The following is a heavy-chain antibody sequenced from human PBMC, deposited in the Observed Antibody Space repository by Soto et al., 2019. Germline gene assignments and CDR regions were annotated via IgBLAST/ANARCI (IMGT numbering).Heavy chain of an antibody. CDR1: GFTFSSYA. CDR3: ERDGPSRAFYYYGIDV. V-gene: IGHV3-30-3*01. D-gene: IGHD6-13*01. CDR2: ISYDGSNK. J-gene: IGHJ6*02. Sequence: QVQLVESWGGVVQPGRSLRRSCAAYGFTFSSYAMHWVRQAPGKGLEWVAVISYDGSNKYYADSVKGRFTISRDNSKNTLDLQMNSLIAEDTAVYYCERDGPSRAFYYYGIDVWGQGATVTVSS.